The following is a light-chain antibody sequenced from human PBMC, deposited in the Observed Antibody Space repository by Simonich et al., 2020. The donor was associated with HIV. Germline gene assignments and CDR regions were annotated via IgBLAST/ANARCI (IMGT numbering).Light chain of an antibody. CDR1: SGSVSTSYY. CDR3: VLYMGSGIWV. CDR2: STN. Sequence: QTVVTQEPSFSVSPGGTVTLTCGLTSGSVSTSYYPSWYQQTPGQAPRTLIYSTNTRSSGVPESFSGSILGNKAALTITGAQADDESDYYCVLYMGSGIWVFGGGTKLTVL. J-gene: IGLJ3*02. V-gene: IGLV8-61*01.